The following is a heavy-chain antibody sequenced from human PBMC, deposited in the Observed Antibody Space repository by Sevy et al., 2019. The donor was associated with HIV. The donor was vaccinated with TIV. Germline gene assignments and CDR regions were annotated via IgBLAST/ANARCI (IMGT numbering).Heavy chain of an antibody. CDR3: ARRPITGRILLSTKQNGGFDY. D-gene: IGHD3-10*01. CDR2: IHYSGST. CDR1: GGSIDSSSYY. Sequence: SETLSLTCTVSGGSIDSSSYYWGWIRQPSGKGLEWIGSIHYSGSTYYSPSLKSRVTISVDTSKNEFSLKLSSVTAADTAVYYCARRPITGRILLSTKQNGGFDYWGQGALVTVSS. J-gene: IGHJ4*02. V-gene: IGHV4-39*01.